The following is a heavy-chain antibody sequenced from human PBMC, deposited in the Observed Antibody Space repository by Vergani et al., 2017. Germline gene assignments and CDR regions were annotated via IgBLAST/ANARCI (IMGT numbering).Heavy chain of an antibody. CDR2: ISAYNGNT. Sequence: QVPLVQSGAAVKMPGASVKVSCTASGYTFTSYGISWVRQAPGQGLEWMGWISAYNGNTNYAQKLQGRVTMTTDTSTSTAYMELRSLRSDDTAVYYCARALLGYCSGGSCYPYYFDYWGQGTLVTVSS. CDR3: ARALLGYCSGGSCYPYYFDY. CDR1: GYTFTSYG. D-gene: IGHD2-15*01. J-gene: IGHJ4*02. V-gene: IGHV1-18*01.